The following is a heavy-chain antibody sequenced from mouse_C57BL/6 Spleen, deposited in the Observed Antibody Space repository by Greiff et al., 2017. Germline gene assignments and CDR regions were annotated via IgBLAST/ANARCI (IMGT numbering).Heavy chain of an antibody. Sequence: QVQLQQPGTELVKPGASVKLSCKASGYTFTSYWMHWVKQRPGQGLEWIGNINPSNGGTNYNEKFKSKATLTVDKSSSTAYMQLSSLTSEDSAVYYCARTGGDYYYGSSYAMDYWGQGTSVTVSS. CDR2: INPSNGGT. CDR1: GYTFTSYW. D-gene: IGHD1-1*01. V-gene: IGHV1-53*01. J-gene: IGHJ4*01. CDR3: ARTGGDYYYGSSYAMDY.